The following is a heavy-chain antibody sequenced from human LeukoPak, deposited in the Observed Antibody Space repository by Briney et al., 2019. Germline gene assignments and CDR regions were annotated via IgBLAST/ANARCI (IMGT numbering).Heavy chain of an antibody. Sequence: PGGSLRLSCAASGFTFSSYSMNWVRQAPGKGLEWVSSISSSSSYIYYADSVKGRFTISRDNAKNSLYLQMNSLRAEDTAVYYCARSYDFWSATSRYFDLWGRGTLVTVSS. J-gene: IGHJ2*01. V-gene: IGHV3-21*01. D-gene: IGHD3-3*01. CDR1: GFTFSSYS. CDR2: ISSSSSYI. CDR3: ARSYDFWSATSRYFDL.